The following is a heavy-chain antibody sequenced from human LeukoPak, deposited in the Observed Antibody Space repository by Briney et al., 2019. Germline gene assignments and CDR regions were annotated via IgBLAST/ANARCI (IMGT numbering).Heavy chain of an antibody. CDR3: AKDQFKGGYYYYYMDV. CDR1: GFTFSSYN. Sequence: QPGGSLRLSCAASGFTFSSYNMNWVRQAPGKGLEWVSYISPSSTRIDYAASVRGRFTISRDNAKSSLYLQMNSLRAEDTAVYYCAKDQFKGGYYYYYMDVWGKGTTVTVSS. CDR2: ISPSSTRI. J-gene: IGHJ6*03. V-gene: IGHV3-48*04. D-gene: IGHD1-26*01.